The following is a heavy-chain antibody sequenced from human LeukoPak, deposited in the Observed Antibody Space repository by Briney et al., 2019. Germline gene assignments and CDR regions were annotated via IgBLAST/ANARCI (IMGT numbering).Heavy chain of an antibody. CDR2: MSPNSGNT. J-gene: IGHJ4*02. V-gene: IGHV1-8*01. CDR1: GYTFTSYG. Sequence: ASVKVSCKASGYTFTSYGINWVRQATGQGLEWMGWMSPNSGNTGYAQKFQGRVTMTRSTSMSTAYMELSSLRSEDTAVYYCARGPPNWGYDYWGQGTLVTVSS. CDR3: ARGPPNWGYDY. D-gene: IGHD7-27*01.